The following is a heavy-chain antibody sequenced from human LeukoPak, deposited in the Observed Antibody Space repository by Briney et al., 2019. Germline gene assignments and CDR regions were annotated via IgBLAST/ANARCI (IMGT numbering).Heavy chain of an antibody. Sequence: SETLSLTCAVYGGSFSGYYWSWIRQPPGKGLEWTGEINHSGSTNYNPSLKSRVTISVDTSKNQFSLKLSSVTAADTAVYYCARRDRPGMLDYWGQGTLVTVSS. CDR2: INHSGST. CDR1: GGSFSGYY. CDR3: ARRDRPGMLDY. J-gene: IGHJ4*02. D-gene: IGHD2-8*01. V-gene: IGHV4-34*01.